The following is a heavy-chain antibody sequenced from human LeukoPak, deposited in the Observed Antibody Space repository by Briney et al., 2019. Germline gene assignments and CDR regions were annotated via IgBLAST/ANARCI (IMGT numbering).Heavy chain of an antibody. D-gene: IGHD4-17*01. CDR2: INQDGSEE. CDR1: GFIFSRYW. CDR3: YGDSYLFDS. J-gene: IGHJ5*01. Sequence: GGSLRLSCATSGFIFSRYWMNWVRQAPGKGLEWVANINQDGSEEYYVDSVKGRFTISRDNAKSSLYLQMSNLTAEDTAVYYCYGDSYLFDSWGRGTLVTVSS. V-gene: IGHV3-7*01.